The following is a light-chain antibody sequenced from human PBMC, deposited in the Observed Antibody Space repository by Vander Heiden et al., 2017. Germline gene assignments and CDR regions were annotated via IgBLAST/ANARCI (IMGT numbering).Light chain of an antibody. V-gene: IGKV3-20*01. Sequence: EIVLTQSPGTLSLSPGESATLSCRASQSVSSSYLAWYQQKPGQAPRLLIYGAYYRATGIPDRFSGSGSGTDFTLTISRLEPEDFAVYYCQQYGSSQWTFGQGTKVEIK. CDR1: QSVSSSY. J-gene: IGKJ1*01. CDR2: GAY. CDR3: QQYGSSQWT.